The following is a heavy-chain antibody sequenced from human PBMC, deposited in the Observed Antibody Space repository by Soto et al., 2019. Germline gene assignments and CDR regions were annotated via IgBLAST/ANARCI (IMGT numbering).Heavy chain of an antibody. CDR3: ARLRGYSLYFDY. CDR2: IYYSGST. J-gene: IGHJ4*02. V-gene: IGHV4-39*01. Sequence: SETLSLTCTVSGGSISSSSYYGGWIRQPPGKGLEWIGSIYYSGSTYYNPSLKSRVTISVDTSKNQFSLKLSSVTAADTAVYYCARLRGYSLYFDYWGQGTLVTVSS. D-gene: IGHD5-18*01. CDR1: GGSISSSSYY.